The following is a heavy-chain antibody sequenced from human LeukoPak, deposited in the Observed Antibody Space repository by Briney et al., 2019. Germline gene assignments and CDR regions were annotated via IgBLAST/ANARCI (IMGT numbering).Heavy chain of an antibody. J-gene: IGHJ4*02. CDR2: IIPILGIA. CDR1: GGTFSSYA. D-gene: IGHD5-12*01. Sequence: ASVKVSCKASGGTFSSYAISWVRQAPGQGREWMGRIIPILGIANYAQKFQGRATITADRSTSTAYMELSSLRSEDTAVYYCARLGTNLDYWGQGTLVTVSS. V-gene: IGHV1-69*04. CDR3: ARLGTNLDY.